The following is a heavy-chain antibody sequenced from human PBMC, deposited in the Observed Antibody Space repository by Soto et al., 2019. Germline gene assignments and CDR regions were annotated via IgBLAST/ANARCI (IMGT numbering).Heavy chain of an antibody. CDR2: IYWDDDK. CDR3: AHASPYYYYMDV. V-gene: IGHV2-5*02. Sequence: QITLKESGPTLVKPTQTLTLTCTFSGFSLSTSGVGVGWIRQPPGKALEWLSLIYWDDDKRYSPSLKSRPTITKDTSKNQVVLTMTNMDPVDTATYYCAHASPYYYYMDVWVKGTTVTVSS. J-gene: IGHJ6*03. D-gene: IGHD2-2*01. CDR1: GFSLSTSGVG.